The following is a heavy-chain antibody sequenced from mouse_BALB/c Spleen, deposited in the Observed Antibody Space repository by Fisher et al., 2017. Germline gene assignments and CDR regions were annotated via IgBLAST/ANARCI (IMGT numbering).Heavy chain of an antibody. CDR3: ARSGDGYYVSYAMDY. D-gene: IGHD2-3*01. V-gene: IGHV1-80*01. Sequence: GKFKGKATLTADKSSSTAYMQLSSLTSVDSAVYFCARSGDGYYVSYAMDYWGQGTSVTVSS. J-gene: IGHJ4*01.